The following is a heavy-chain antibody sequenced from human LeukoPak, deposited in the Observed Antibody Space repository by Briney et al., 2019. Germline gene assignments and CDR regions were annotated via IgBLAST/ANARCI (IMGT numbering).Heavy chain of an antibody. D-gene: IGHD1-14*01. V-gene: IGHV3-74*01. J-gene: IGHJ2*01. CDR1: GFTFSSYW. CDR2: INSDGSST. CDR3: ARGRKDRYVDL. Sequence: PGGSLRLSCAASGFTFSSYWMHWVRQAPGKGLVWVSRINSDGSSTSYADSVKGRFTISRDNAKNTLYLQMNSLRAEDTAVHYCARGRKDRYVDLWGRGTLVTVSS.